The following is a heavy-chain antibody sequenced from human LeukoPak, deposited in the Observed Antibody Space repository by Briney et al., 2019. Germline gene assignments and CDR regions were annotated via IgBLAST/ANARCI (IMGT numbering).Heavy chain of an antibody. Sequence: SETLSLTCAVYGGSFSGYYWSWIRQPPRKGLQWIGEINHSGSTNYNPSLKSRVTISVDTSKNQCSLKLSSVTAADTAVYYCARGPIYGSGNMDVWGKGTTVTISS. J-gene: IGHJ6*03. CDR2: INHSGST. CDR1: GGSFSGYY. V-gene: IGHV4-34*01. D-gene: IGHD3-10*01. CDR3: ARGPIYGSGNMDV.